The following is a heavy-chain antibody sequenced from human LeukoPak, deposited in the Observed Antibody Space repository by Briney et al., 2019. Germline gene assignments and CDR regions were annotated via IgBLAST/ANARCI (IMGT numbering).Heavy chain of an antibody. J-gene: IGHJ4*02. CDR3: ARGHVAGLDRHWDY. V-gene: IGHV3-74*01. D-gene: IGHD6-19*01. Sequence: PGGSLRLSCAASGFTFSSYWMHWVRQAPGKGLVWVSRVNSDGSEISYADSVKGRFTISRDNAKDTLYLQMNSLSAEDTAMYYCARGHVAGLDRHWDYWGQGSLATVSS. CDR2: VNSDGSEI. CDR1: GFTFSSYW.